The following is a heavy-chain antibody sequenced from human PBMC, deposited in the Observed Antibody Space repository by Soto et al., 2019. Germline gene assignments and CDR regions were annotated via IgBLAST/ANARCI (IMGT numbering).Heavy chain of an antibody. CDR2: IRSSISYI. CDR3: AADYNNYISDYGGRGPRVGDS. CDR1: GFTFSSYS. D-gene: IGHD4-4*01. J-gene: IGHJ5*01. Sequence: GGSLRLSCAASGFTFSSYSINWVRHRQVQGLDWVSSIRSSISYIYYEDSAPGRFTISRDNAKNSQYPQMHSLRADDTAVYYWAADYNNYISDYGGRGPRVGDSWG. V-gene: IGHV3-21*01.